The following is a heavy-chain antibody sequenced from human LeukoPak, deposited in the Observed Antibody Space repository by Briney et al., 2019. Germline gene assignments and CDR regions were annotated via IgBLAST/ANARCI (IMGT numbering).Heavy chain of an antibody. CDR2: ISAYNGNT. J-gene: IGHJ4*02. CDR3: ARDLPQAGPRSPFDY. V-gene: IGHV1-18*01. CDR1: GYTFTSYG. Sequence: ASVKVSCKASGYTFTSYGISWVRQTPGQGLEWMGWISAYNGNTNYAQKLQGRVTMTTDTSTSTAYMELRSLRSDDTAVYYCARDLPQAGPRSPFDYWGQGTLVTASS.